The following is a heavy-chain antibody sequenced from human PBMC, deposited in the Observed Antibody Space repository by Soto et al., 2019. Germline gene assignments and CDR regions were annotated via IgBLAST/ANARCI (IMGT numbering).Heavy chain of an antibody. CDR3: AEGTALTPHDDAVHI. V-gene: IGHV3-23*01. CDR2: ISGSGGYT. CDR1: GFAFSNFA. D-gene: IGHD4-17*01. J-gene: IGHJ3*02. Sequence: EVQLLESGGGSVQPGGSLRLSCAASGFAFSNFAMTWVRQAPGKGLEWVSTISGSGGYTYYGDSVKGRFTISRDDSKNTLYLQMNSLASQHTGVYYCAEGTALTPHDDAVHIWGQGKMVSVSS.